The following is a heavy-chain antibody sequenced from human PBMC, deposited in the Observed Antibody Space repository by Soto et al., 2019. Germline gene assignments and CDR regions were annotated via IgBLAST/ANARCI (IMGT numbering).Heavy chain of an antibody. CDR3: AFPATADFDY. Sequence: QVRLQESGPGLVKPSGTLSLTCAVSGGSISSTNWWTWVRQSPGRGLEWIGEIYHSGTTNYSPSLKSRVNIAVDMSTNHLSLTLISVTAADTAVYYCAFPATADFDYWGKGILVTVSS. D-gene: IGHD6-13*01. J-gene: IGHJ4*02. CDR2: IYHSGTT. CDR1: GGSISSTNW. V-gene: IGHV4-4*02.